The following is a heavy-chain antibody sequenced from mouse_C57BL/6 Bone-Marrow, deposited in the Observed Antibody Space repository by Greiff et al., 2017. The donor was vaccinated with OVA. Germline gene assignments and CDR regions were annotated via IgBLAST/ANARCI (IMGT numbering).Heavy chain of an antibody. CDR1: GYTFTSYW. Sequence: QVHVKQPGAELVKPGASVKLSCKASGYTFTSYWMHWVKQRPGRGLEWIGRIDPNSGGTKYNEKFKSKATLTVDKPSSTAYMQLSSLTSEDSAVYYCARGAYYSNLYAMDYWGQGTSVTVSS. D-gene: IGHD2-5*01. V-gene: IGHV1-72*01. J-gene: IGHJ4*01. CDR3: ARGAYYSNLYAMDY. CDR2: IDPNSGGT.